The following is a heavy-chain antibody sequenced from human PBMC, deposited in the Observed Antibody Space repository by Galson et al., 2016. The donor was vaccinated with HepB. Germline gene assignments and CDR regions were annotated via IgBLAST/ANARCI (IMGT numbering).Heavy chain of an antibody. J-gene: IGHJ4*02. CDR2: IHYNGRP. V-gene: IGHV4/OR15-8*01. CDR1: GGSIISSDW. Sequence: SETLSLTCSVSGGSIISSDWWSWVRQPPGKGLEWIAEIHYNGRPNHSPSLKSRVTISVDKSRNQFSLKLSSVTAADTAVYYCARGELALGFDYWGQGALVTVSS. CDR3: ARGELALGFDY. D-gene: IGHD3-10*01.